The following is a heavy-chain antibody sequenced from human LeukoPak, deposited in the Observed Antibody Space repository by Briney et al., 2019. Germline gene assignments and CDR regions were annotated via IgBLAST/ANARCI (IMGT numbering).Heavy chain of an antibody. V-gene: IGHV4-39*07. CDR3: ARGGYGDYRAYWYFDL. CDR2: IYYRGNT. Sequence: PSETLSLTCTVSGGSISSSSYYWGWLRQPPGKGLEWIGNIYYRGNTFYNPSLKSRVTISVDTSKNQFSLKLSSVTAADTAVYYCARGGYGDYRAYWYFDLWGRGTLVTVSS. J-gene: IGHJ2*01. D-gene: IGHD4-17*01. CDR1: GGSISSSSYY.